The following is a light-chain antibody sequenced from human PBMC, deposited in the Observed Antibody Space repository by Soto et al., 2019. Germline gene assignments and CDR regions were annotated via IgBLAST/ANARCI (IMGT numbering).Light chain of an antibody. CDR2: GAS. CDR1: QSVSSSY. J-gene: IGKJ1*01. CDR3: QQYGSSPVT. V-gene: IGKV3-20*01. Sequence: EIVLTQSPGTLSLSPGERATLSCRASQSVSSSYLAWYQQKPGQAPRLLIYGASSRATGIPDRFSGSGSGTDFTLTISRLEPEDFAVYYCQQYGSSPVTFGQVNKVEIK.